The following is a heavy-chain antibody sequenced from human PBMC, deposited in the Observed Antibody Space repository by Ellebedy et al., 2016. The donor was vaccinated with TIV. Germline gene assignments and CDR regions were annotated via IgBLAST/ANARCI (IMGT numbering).Heavy chain of an antibody. Sequence: MPSETLSLTCTVSGYSIRGYYWGGIRQPPGKGLEWIGNIYHSGNTYYTPSLKNRVPISVDTSKNQFSLKLSSVTAADTAVYYWAKDALITTIIGRGGWFDPWGQGTLVTVSS. D-gene: IGHD3-22*01. CDR3: AKDALITTIIGRGGWFDP. CDR1: GYSIRGYY. J-gene: IGHJ5*02. CDR2: IYHSGNT. V-gene: IGHV4-38-2*02.